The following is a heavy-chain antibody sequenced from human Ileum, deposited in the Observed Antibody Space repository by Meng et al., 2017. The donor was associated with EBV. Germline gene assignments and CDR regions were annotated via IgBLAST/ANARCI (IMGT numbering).Heavy chain of an antibody. CDR3: ASSDYYRSDY. J-gene: IGHJ4*02. CDR1: GGSISRSDW. CDR2: TSHSGST. Sequence: QGQLQVSGPGLVKPSETLSLSCAVSGGSISRSDWWSWVRQPPGKGLEWIGETSHSGSTNYSPSLKSRVTISLDKSKNQLSLKLNSVTAADTAVYYCASSDYYRSDYWGQGTLVTVSS. D-gene: IGHD3-22*01. V-gene: IGHV4-4*02.